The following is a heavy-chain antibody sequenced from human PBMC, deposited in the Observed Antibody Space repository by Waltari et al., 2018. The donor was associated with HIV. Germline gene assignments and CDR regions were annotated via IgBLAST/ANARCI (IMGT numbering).Heavy chain of an antibody. CDR2: IRRKADRYAT. J-gene: IGHJ6*02. CDR3: TRRAALFRGVVDVDV. Sequence: EVLLVESGGGVVQPGGSLKLSCAASGFIFTASDIHWVRQAAGKGREWIGRIRRKADRYATGYSASVKGRFSISRDDSENKVFLQMNSLKADDSAVYYCTRRAALFRGVVDVDVWGQGTTVTVSS. V-gene: IGHV3-73*01. D-gene: IGHD3-10*01. CDR1: GFIFTASD.